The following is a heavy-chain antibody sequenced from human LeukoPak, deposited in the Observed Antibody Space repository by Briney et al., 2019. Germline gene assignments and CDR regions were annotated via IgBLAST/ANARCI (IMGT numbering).Heavy chain of an antibody. J-gene: IGHJ2*01. CDR1: GFTVSTNY. Sequence: GGSLRLSCAASGFTVSTNYMNWVRQAPGKGLEWVSILYSGSSTYYADSVEGRFIVSRDSSKNTLSLQMSDLRAEDTAVYYCARVGDHFHWYLDLWGRGTLVTVSS. D-gene: IGHD3-3*02. CDR2: LYSGSST. CDR3: ARVGDHFHWYLDL. V-gene: IGHV3-53*01.